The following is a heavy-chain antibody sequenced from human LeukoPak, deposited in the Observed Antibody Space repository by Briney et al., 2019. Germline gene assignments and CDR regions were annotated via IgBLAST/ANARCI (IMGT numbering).Heavy chain of an antibody. J-gene: IGHJ5*02. CDR1: GFRFSSFG. Sequence: ASVNVSCKASGFRFSSFGVSWVRQAPGQGLEWMGWISNYFGVTHYAEKFEDRITMTVDTSTTTVYMELRSLKYDDTAMYYCARDSDYSGNGNGDWFDPWGQGTVVTVSS. CDR3: ARDSDYSGNGNGDWFDP. V-gene: IGHV1-18*04. D-gene: IGHD4-11*01. CDR2: ISNYFGVT.